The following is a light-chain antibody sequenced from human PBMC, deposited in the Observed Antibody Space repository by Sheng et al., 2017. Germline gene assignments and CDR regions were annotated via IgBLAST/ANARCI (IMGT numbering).Light chain of an antibody. CDR3: QQYNNWPPWT. V-gene: IGKV3-15*01. J-gene: IGKJ1*01. CDR2: GAF. Sequence: EIVLTQSPATLSLSPGERATLSCRASQSVRNYLAWYQHKPGQAPRLLIYGAFTRATGIPTRFSGSGSGTDFTLTISSLQSEDFAVYYCQQYNNWPPWTFGQGTKVEIK. CDR1: QSVRNY.